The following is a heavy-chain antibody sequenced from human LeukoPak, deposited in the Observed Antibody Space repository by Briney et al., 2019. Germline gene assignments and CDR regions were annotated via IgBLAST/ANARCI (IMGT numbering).Heavy chain of an antibody. CDR1: GGSISTSY. Sequence: SETLSLTCTASGGSISTSYMHWIRQPPGKGLASIGYIYYSSYTNYNPSLKSRVTMSVDTSKNQFSLKLSSVTAADTAVYYCARGQSTGTTAQPDYWGQGTLVTVSS. V-gene: IGHV4-59*01. CDR2: IYYSSYT. D-gene: IGHD1-1*01. J-gene: IGHJ4*02. CDR3: ARGQSTGTTAQPDY.